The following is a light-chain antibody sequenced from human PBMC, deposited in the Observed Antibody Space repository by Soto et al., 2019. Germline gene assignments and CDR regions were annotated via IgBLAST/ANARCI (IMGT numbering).Light chain of an antibody. CDR1: QSVSSN. J-gene: IGKJ1*01. CDR3: QQYNDWPRT. V-gene: IGKV3-15*01. CDR2: GAS. Sequence: DIVMTQSPATRSVSPGERATLSCRASQSVSSNLAWYQQKRGQAPRLLMYGASTRATGIPVRFSGSGSGTEFTLIISSLQSEDFAVYYCQQYNDWPRTFGQGTKVEIK.